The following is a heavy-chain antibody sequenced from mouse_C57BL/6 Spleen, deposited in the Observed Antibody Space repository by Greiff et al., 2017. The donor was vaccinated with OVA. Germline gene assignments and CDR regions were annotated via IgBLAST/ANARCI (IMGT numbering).Heavy chain of an antibody. J-gene: IGHJ4*01. CDR1: GYTFTSYW. D-gene: IGHD5-1*01. CDR2: IDPSDSYT. CDR3: ARYLNPYAMDY. Sequence: QVQLQQPGAELVMPGASVKLSCKASGYTFTSYWMHWVKQRPGQGLEWIGEIDPSDSYTNYNQKFKGKSTLTVDKSSSTAYMQLSSLTSEDSAVYYCARYLNPYAMDYWGQGTSVTVSS. V-gene: IGHV1-69*01.